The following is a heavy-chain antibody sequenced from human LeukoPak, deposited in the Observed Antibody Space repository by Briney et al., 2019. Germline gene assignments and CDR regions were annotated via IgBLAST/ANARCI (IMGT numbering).Heavy chain of an antibody. V-gene: IGHV1-3*01. D-gene: IGHD6-19*01. Sequence: GASVKVSCKASGYTFTSYAMHWVRQAPGQRLEWMGGINAGNGNTKYSQKFQGRVTITRDTSASTAYMELSSLRSEDTAVYYCARRGEWLVGGVYYGMDVWGQGTTVTVSS. CDR1: GYTFTSYA. J-gene: IGHJ6*02. CDR3: ARRGEWLVGGVYYGMDV. CDR2: INAGNGNT.